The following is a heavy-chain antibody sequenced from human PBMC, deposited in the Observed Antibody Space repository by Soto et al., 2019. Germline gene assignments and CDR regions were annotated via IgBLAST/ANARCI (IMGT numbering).Heavy chain of an antibody. J-gene: IGHJ3*02. V-gene: IGHV3-30-3*01. D-gene: IGHD6-19*01. Sequence: PGGSLRLSCAASGFTFSSYAMHWVGQAPGKGLEWVAVISYDGSNKYYADSVKGRFTISRDNSKNTLYLQINSLRAEDTAVYYCARPFSSGWYFGAFDIWGQGTMVTVSS. CDR1: GFTFSSYA. CDR2: ISYDGSNK. CDR3: ARPFSSGWYFGAFDI.